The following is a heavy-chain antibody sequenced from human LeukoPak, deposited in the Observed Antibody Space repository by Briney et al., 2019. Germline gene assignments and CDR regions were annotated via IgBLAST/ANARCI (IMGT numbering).Heavy chain of an antibody. V-gene: IGHV4-31*03. J-gene: IGHJ6*02. CDR3: ARGGWIQPPGIYYYYGMDV. Sequence: PSETLSLTCTVSGGSISSGGYYWSWIRQHPGKGLEWIGYIYYSGSTYYNPSLKSRVTISVDTSKNQFSLKLSSVTAADTAVYYCARGGWIQPPGIYYYYGMDVWGQGATVTVSS. D-gene: IGHD5-18*01. CDR2: IYYSGST. CDR1: GGSISSGGYY.